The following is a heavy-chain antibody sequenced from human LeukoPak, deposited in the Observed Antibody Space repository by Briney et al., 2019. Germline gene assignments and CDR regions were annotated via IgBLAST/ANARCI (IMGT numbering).Heavy chain of an antibody. V-gene: IGHV1-18*01. CDR2: ISAHNGNT. CDR1: GYTFTGYG. J-gene: IGHJ5*02. D-gene: IGHD2-2*01. Sequence: VASVKVSCKASGYTFTGYGISWVRQAPGQGLEWMGWISAHNGNTNYAQKLQGRVTMTTDTSTSTAYMELRSLRSDDTAVYYCARVPAGIRRLYNWFDPWGQGTLVTVSS. CDR3: ARVPAGIRRLYNWFDP.